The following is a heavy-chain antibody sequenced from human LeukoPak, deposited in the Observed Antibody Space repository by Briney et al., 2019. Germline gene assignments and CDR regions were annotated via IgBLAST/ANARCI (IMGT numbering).Heavy chain of an antibody. Sequence: SETLSLTCAVYGGSFSGYYWSWIRQPPGKGLEWIGYIYYSGSTYYNPSLKSRVTISVDTSKNQFSLKLSSVTAADTAVYYCARDSRVAVAGLDYWGQGTLVTVSS. CDR3: ARDSRVAVAGLDY. J-gene: IGHJ4*02. CDR1: GGSFSGYY. D-gene: IGHD6-19*01. CDR2: IYYSGST. V-gene: IGHV4-34*09.